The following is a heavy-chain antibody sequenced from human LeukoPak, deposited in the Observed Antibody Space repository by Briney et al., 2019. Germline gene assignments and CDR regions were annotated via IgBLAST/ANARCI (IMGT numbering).Heavy chain of an antibody. J-gene: IGHJ6*03. V-gene: IGHV1-8*01. CDR3: ATKVSGNHGTYYYYMDV. Sequence: GASVKVSCKASGYTFSNHDINWVRQATGQGLEWMGWINPDNGNTGYAQKFQGRVTMTRNNAISTAYMGLRSLRYEDTAVYYCATKVSGNHGTYYYYMDVWGKGTTVTVSS. D-gene: IGHD1-14*01. CDR1: GYTFSNHD. CDR2: INPDNGNT.